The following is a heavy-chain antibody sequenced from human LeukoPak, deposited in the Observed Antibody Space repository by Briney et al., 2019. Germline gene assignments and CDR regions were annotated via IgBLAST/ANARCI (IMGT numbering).Heavy chain of an antibody. V-gene: IGHV4-34*01. Sequence: SETLSLTRAVYGGSLSGYYWSWFRQPPGKRLEWIGEINHSGSTNYNPSLKSRVTISVDTSKSQLSLKLSSVTAADTAIYYCAREGTVSFFDYWGQGTLVTVSS. J-gene: IGHJ4*02. CDR1: GGSLSGYY. D-gene: IGHD1-7*01. CDR2: INHSGST. CDR3: AREGTVSFFDY.